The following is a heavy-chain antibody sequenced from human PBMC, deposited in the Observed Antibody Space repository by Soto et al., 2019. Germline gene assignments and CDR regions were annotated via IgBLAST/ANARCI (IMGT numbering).Heavy chain of an antibody. J-gene: IGHJ4*02. CDR2: IYSNSRPT. CDR1: GFTFSDYC. CDR3: TRDSMTAGHVY. V-gene: IGHV3-11*06. D-gene: IGHD6-19*01. Sequence: PGGSLRLSRVGSGFTFSDYCMSWLSQAPGKGLEWISNIYSNSRPTEYADSVHGRFTVSKGNAKNTLYLQLDSLKDDDTAVYYCTRDSMTAGHVYWAQGTPVPVSS.